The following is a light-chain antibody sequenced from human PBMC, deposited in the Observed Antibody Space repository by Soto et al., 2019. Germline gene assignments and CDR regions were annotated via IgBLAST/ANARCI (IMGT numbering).Light chain of an antibody. V-gene: IGLV2-23*02. J-gene: IGLJ1*01. CDR1: SNDIGVYNY. CDR3: CSSGGSPTYV. Sequence: QSVLTQPASVSGSPGQSITISCTGTSNDIGVYNYVSWFQHHPGKAPKLMIFEVNKRPSGVSNRFSGSKSGNTASLTIPGLKVEDEADYYCCSSGGSPTYVFGTGTKVTVL. CDR2: EVN.